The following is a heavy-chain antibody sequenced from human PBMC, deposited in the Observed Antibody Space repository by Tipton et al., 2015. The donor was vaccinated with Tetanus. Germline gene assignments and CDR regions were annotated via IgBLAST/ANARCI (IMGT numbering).Heavy chain of an antibody. CDR3: ARPIGHIDAFDI. D-gene: IGHD2-21*01. J-gene: IGHJ3*02. Sequence: QLVQSGAEVRKPGASVKVSCKSSDYTFSSYGFSWVRQAPGQGLEWMGWISAYNGNTNYAQKLQGRVTMTTDTSASTAYMELRSLRSDDTAVYYCARPIGHIDAFDIWGQGTMVTVSS. CDR2: ISAYNGNT. CDR1: DYTFSSYG. V-gene: IGHV1-18*01.